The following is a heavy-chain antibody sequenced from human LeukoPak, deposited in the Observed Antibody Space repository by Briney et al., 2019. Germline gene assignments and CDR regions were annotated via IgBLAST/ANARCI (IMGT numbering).Heavy chain of an antibody. D-gene: IGHD3-10*01. CDR1: GFTFSSYS. J-gene: IGHJ4*02. CDR3: ARGSRNSGSTHDFDY. CDR2: ISTSSGYI. Sequence: GGSLRLSCAASGFTFSSYSMNWVRQAPGKGLEWVSSISTSSGYIYYADSVKGRITISRDNARKSLYLQMNSLRAEDTAVYYCARGSRNSGSTHDFDYWGQGTLVAVSS. V-gene: IGHV3-21*01.